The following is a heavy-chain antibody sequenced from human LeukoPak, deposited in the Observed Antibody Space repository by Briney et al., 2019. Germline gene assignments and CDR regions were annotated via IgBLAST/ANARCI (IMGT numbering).Heavy chain of an antibody. CDR3: APYYYDSSGYLY. V-gene: IGHV1-69*04. CDR1: GGTFSSYA. Sequence: ASVKVSCKASGGTFSSYAISWVRQAPGQGLEWMGRIIPILGIANYAQKFQGRVTITADKSTSTAYMELSSLRSEDTAVYYCAPYYYDSSGYLYWGQGTLVTVSS. J-gene: IGHJ4*02. D-gene: IGHD3-22*01. CDR2: IIPILGIA.